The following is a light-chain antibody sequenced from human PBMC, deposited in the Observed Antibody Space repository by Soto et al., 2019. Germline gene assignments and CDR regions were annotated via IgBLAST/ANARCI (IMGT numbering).Light chain of an antibody. J-gene: IGLJ3*02. Sequence: QSALTQPPSASGSPGQTVTISCTGTSSDVGGYDYVSWYQQLPGTAPKLLIFSNAQRPSGVPDRFSGSKSGTSASLAISGLRSEDEADYYCAAWDDSLSGWVFGGGTKLTVL. V-gene: IGLV1-47*02. CDR1: SSDVGGYDY. CDR3: AAWDDSLSGWV. CDR2: SNA.